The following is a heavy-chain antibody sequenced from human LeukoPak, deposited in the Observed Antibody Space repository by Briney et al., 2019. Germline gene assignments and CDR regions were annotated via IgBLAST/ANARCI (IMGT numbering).Heavy chain of an antibody. CDR1: GGSISNYY. Sequence: PSETLSLTCTVSGGSISNYYWSWIRQPPGKGLEWIGYIHYSGSTNYNPSLKSRVTISVDTSKKQCSLKLSSVTAADTAVYYCARGRYDFWSGYYKRNNYYGMDVWGQGTTVTVSS. CDR2: IHYSGST. V-gene: IGHV4-59*12. J-gene: IGHJ6*02. CDR3: ARGRYDFWSGYYKRNNYYGMDV. D-gene: IGHD3-3*01.